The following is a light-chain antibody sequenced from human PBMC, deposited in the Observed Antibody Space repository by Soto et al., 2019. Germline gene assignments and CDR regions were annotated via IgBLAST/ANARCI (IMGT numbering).Light chain of an antibody. Sequence: QSVLTQSPSASASVGASVKRTCTLSSGHSSYAIAWHQQQPEKGPRYLMKLDSDGSHNKGDGIPDRFSGSSSGAERYLTISSLQSEDEADYYCQTWGTGVQVFGGGTKLTVL. V-gene: IGLV4-69*01. CDR3: QTWGTGVQV. CDR2: LDSDGSH. J-gene: IGLJ3*02. CDR1: SGHSSYA.